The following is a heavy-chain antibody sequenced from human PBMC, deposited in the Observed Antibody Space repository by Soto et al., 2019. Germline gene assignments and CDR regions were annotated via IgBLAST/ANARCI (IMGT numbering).Heavy chain of an antibody. CDR1: GDSVSSGNYS. CDR2: VYYSGGT. CDR3: ARDRVQWLGHNWFDP. D-gene: IGHD6-19*01. Sequence: SETLSLTCTVSGDSVSSGNYSWSWIRQPPGKELEWIGYVYYSGGTNYNPSLKSRVTMSVDTSKNQFSLKLTSVTGADTAVYYCARDRVQWLGHNWFDPWGQGTLVTVSS. J-gene: IGHJ5*02. V-gene: IGHV4-61*01.